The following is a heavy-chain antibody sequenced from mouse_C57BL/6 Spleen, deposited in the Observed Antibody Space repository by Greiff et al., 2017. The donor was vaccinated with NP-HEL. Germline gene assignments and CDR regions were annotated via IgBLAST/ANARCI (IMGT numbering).Heavy chain of an antibody. CDR1: GYSFTDYN. D-gene: IGHD1-1*01. J-gene: IGHJ2*01. Sequence: EVKLVESGPELVKPGASVTISCKASGYSFTDYNMNWVKQSNGKSLEWIGVINPNYGTTSYNQKFKGKATLTVDQSSSTAYMQLNSLTSEDSAVYYCARGGDYYGSSYDFDDWGQGTTLTVSS. CDR3: ARGGDYYGSSYDFDD. V-gene: IGHV1-39*01. CDR2: INPNYGTT.